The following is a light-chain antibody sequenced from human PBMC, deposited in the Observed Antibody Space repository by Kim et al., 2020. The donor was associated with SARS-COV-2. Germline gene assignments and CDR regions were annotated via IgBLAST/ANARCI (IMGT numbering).Light chain of an antibody. CDR3: SSYAGSNTWL. CDR2: EVS. J-gene: IGLJ3*02. CDR1: SSDVGGYNY. V-gene: IGLV2-8*01. Sequence: GQSVTLSCTGTSSDVGGYNYVSWFQQYPGKAPKRMIYEVSARPSGVPDRFSGSKSGNTAFLTVSGLQAEDEADYYCSSYAGSNTWLFGGGTQLTVL.